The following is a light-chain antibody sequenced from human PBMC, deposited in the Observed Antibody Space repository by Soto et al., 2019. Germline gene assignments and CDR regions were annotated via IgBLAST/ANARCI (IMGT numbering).Light chain of an antibody. CDR3: CSYAGSSTYV. V-gene: IGLV2-14*01. J-gene: IGLJ1*01. CDR1: SSDVGDYKY. CDR2: DVD. Sequence: QSALTQPASVSGSPGQSITISCTGTSSDVGDYKYVSWYQHHPGKAPKLMIYDVDNRPSGVPNRFSGSKSGNTATLTISGLQPEDEADYYCCSYAGSSTYVFGTGTKLTVL.